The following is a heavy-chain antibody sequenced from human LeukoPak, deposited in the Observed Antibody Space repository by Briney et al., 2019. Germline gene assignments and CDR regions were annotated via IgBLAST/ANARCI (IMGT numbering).Heavy chain of an antibody. CDR3: ARGVPSLDY. Sequence: SVKVSCKASGGTFSSYAISWVRQAPGQRLEWMGRIIPILGIANYAQKFQGRVTITADKSTSTAYMELSSLRSEDTAVYYCARGVPSLDYWGQGTLVTVSS. D-gene: IGHD2-2*01. CDR2: IIPILGIA. J-gene: IGHJ4*02. CDR1: GGTFSSYA. V-gene: IGHV1-69*04.